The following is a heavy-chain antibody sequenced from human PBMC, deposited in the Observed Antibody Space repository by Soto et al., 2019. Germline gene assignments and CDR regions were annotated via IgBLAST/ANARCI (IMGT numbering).Heavy chain of an antibody. CDR1: GGSISSYY. CDR3: ARKRSGGSWNRYVPWYFDL. D-gene: IGHD2-15*01. Sequence: QVQLQESGPGLVKPSETLSLTCTVSGGSISSYYWSWIRQPPGKGLEWIGYNYYSGSTNYNPSPKSRVTISVDTSKSQFSLKLSSVTAADTAVYYCARKRSGGSWNRYVPWYFDLWGRGTLVTVSS. V-gene: IGHV4-59*01. J-gene: IGHJ2*01. CDR2: NYYSGST.